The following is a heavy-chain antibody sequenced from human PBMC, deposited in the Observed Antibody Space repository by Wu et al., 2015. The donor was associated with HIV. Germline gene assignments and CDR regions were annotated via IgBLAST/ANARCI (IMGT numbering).Heavy chain of an antibody. D-gene: IGHD3-3*01. V-gene: IGHV1-2*02. CDR3: ARSAYDFWSGKNDLDRWFDP. CDR1: GYTFTGYC. J-gene: IGHJ5*02. CDR2: IDPNSGGT. Sequence: VQLVQSGAVVKKPGASVKVSCKASGYTFTGYCIHWVRQAPGQGLEWMGWIDPNSGGTNYAQSFQGRVTMTRDTSISTAYMELTRLRSDDTAVYYCARSAYDFWSGKNDLDRWFDPGARGPWSPSPQ.